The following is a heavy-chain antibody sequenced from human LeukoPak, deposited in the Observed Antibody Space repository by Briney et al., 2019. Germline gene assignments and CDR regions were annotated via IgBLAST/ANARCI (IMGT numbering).Heavy chain of an antibody. Sequence: GGSLRLSCAASGFTFSSYAMIWVRQAPGKGLEWVSAIGGSGANTYDVDSMRGRFTISRDNSKNTLYLQMSSLRAEDTAVYYCAKHDSHDSCGPTFDYWGQGTLVTVSS. CDR2: IGGSGANT. CDR1: GFTFSSYA. V-gene: IGHV3-23*01. J-gene: IGHJ4*02. CDR3: AKHDSHDSCGPTFDY. D-gene: IGHD3-22*01.